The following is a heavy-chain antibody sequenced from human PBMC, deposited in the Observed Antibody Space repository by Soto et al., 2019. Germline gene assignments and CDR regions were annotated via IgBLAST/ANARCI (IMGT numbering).Heavy chain of an antibody. CDR2: IYYSGDT. V-gene: IGHV4-31*03. J-gene: IGHJ4*02. Sequence: PSETLSLTCTVSGGSINSGAHYWSWLRQHPGKGLEWIGYIYYSGDTQYNPSLKSRVTISLDTSKNQFSLKLNSVTAADTAVYYCARYPQFDYWGQGTLVTVSS. CDR1: GGSINSGAHY. CDR3: ARYPQFDY.